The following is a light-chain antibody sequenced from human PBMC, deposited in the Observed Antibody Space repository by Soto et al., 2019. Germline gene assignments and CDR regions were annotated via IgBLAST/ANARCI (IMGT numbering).Light chain of an antibody. V-gene: IGKV3-15*01. CDR2: GAS. CDR1: QSVSSN. CDR3: QHYNNWPPYT. Sequence: EIVMTQSPATLSVSPGERATLSCRASQSVSSNLAWYQQKPGQAPRLLIYGASTRATGIPARLSGSGSGTEFTLTISSLQSEDFVVYYCQHYNNWPPYTFGQGTKLEIK. J-gene: IGKJ2*01.